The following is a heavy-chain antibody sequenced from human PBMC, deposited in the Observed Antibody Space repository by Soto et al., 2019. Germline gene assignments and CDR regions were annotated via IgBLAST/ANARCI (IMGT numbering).Heavy chain of an antibody. V-gene: IGHV1-69*13. CDR3: ARVPPIAAAGMNYYYYYGMDV. Sequence: ASVKVSCKASGGTFSSYAISWVRQAPGQGLEWMGGIIPIFGTANYAQKFQGRVTITADESTSTAYMELSSLRSEDTAVYYCARVPPIAAAGMNYYYYYGMDVWGQGTTVTVS. J-gene: IGHJ6*02. CDR1: GGTFSSYA. CDR2: IIPIFGTA. D-gene: IGHD6-13*01.